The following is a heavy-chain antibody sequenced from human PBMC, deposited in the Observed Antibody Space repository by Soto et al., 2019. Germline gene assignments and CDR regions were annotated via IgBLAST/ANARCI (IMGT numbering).Heavy chain of an antibody. V-gene: IGHV2-26*01. J-gene: IGHJ4*02. CDR2: IFSNDEK. Sequence: QVTLKESGPVLVKPTETLTLTCTVSGFSLSNARMGVSWIRQPPGKALGWLAHIFSNDEKSYSTSLKNRLTLSKDTSKSQVALTMTNMDPGDIATYSCARILKATVPALLFDYWGQGTLVTVSS. CDR1: GFSLSNARMG. D-gene: IGHD4-17*01. CDR3: ARILKATVPALLFDY.